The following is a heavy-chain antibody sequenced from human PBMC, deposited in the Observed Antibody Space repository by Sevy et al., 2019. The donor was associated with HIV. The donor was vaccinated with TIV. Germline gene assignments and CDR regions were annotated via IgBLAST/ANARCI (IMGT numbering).Heavy chain of an antibody. CDR2: INPSGVSA. V-gene: IGHV1-46*01. J-gene: IGHJ6*02. CDR1: GYTFTSNY. Sequence: ASVKVSCKASGYTFTSNYMHWVRQAPGQGLEWMGIINPSGVSASYAQKFQGRVTVTRDTSTSTVYMELSSLRSEDTAVYYCARDRAAAGKKYNYYGMDVWGQGTTVTVSS. D-gene: IGHD6-13*01. CDR3: ARDRAAAGKKYNYYGMDV.